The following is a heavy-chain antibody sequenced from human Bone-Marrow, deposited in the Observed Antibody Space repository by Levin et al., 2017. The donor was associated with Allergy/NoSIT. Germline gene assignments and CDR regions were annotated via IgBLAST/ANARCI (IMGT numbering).Heavy chain of an antibody. CDR2: IDGSGSTT. CDR3: AKDYINVFDY. D-gene: IGHD4-11*01. V-gene: IGHV3-48*03. CDR1: GFTFSSYE. J-gene: IGHJ4*02. Sequence: LSLTCAASGFTFSSYEMTWVRQAPGKGLEWISYIDGSGSTTYYADSVKGRFIISRDNAKNSVYLQMNSLRTEDTAIYYCAKDYINVFDYWGPGTLVTVSS.